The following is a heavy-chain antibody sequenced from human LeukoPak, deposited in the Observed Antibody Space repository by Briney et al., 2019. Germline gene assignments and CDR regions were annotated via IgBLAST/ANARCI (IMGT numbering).Heavy chain of an antibody. D-gene: IGHD3-3*01. Sequence: PGGSLRLSCAASGFTFSSYSMNWVRQAPGKGLEWVSSISISTSYIYYADSVKGRFTISRDNAQNSLYLQMNSLRAEDTAVYYCAREGGRVLNYDFWSGYYIWFDPWGQGTLVTVSS. J-gene: IGHJ5*02. CDR1: GFTFSSYS. CDR2: ISISTSYI. CDR3: AREGGRVLNYDFWSGYYIWFDP. V-gene: IGHV3-21*01.